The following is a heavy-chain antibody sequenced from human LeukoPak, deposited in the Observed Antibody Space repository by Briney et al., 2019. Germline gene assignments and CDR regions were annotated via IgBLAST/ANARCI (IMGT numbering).Heavy chain of an antibody. J-gene: IGHJ6*03. CDR3: ARQFGVPYYYYYYYYMDV. Sequence: PSETLSLTCTVSGGSISSYYWSWIRQPPGKGLEWIGYIYYSGSTNYNPSLKSRVTISVDTSKNQFSLKLSSVTAAATAVYYCARQFGVPYYYYYYYYMDVWGKGTTVTVSS. CDR2: IYYSGST. CDR1: GGSISSYY. D-gene: IGHD3-3*01. V-gene: IGHV4-59*01.